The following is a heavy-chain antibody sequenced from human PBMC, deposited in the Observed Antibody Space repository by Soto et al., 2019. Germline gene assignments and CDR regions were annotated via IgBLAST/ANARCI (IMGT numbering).Heavy chain of an antibody. CDR2: ISSSGSTI. D-gene: IGHD6-19*01. Sequence: GGSLRLSCAASGFTFSSYEMNWVRQAPGKGLEWVSYISSSGSTIYYADSVKGRFTISRDNAKNSLYLQMNSLRAEDTAVYYCAREGIAVASTDYWGQGTLVTVS. CDR1: GFTFSSYE. CDR3: AREGIAVASTDY. J-gene: IGHJ4*02. V-gene: IGHV3-48*03.